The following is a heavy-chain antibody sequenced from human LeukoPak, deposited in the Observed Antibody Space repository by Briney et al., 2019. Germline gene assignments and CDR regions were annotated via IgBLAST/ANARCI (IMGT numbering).Heavy chain of an antibody. CDR1: GFTFSSYA. J-gene: IGHJ3*02. V-gene: IGHV3-30*04. Sequence: PGGSLRLSCAASGFTFSSYAMHWVRQAPGKGLEWVAVISYDGSNKYYADSVKGRFTISRDNSKNTLYLQMNSLRAEDTAVYYCARVAAAELYAFDIWGQGTMVTVSS. CDR3: ARVAAAELYAFDI. D-gene: IGHD6-13*01. CDR2: ISYDGSNK.